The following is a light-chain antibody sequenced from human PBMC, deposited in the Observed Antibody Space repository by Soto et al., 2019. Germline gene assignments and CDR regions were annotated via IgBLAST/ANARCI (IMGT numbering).Light chain of an antibody. V-gene: IGKV1-33*01. Sequence: DIQMTQSPPSLSASVGDRVTITCQASEHINNYLNWYQQIPGKAPKLLTYDASNLAAGAPSRFSGSGSGTAFTFAISGMQPDDVATYYCQQYDSLPLTFGGGTKVDIK. CDR2: DAS. J-gene: IGKJ4*01. CDR1: EHINNY. CDR3: QQYDSLPLT.